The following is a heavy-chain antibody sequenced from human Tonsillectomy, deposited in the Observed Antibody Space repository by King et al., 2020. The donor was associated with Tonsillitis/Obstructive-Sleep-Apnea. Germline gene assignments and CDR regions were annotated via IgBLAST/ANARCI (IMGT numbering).Heavy chain of an antibody. V-gene: IGHV1-2*02. D-gene: IGHD3-9*01. CDR3: ARGADVLTTCWWMTIY. CDR1: GYTFTGYY. Sequence: QLVQSGAEVKKPGASVKVTCMPSGYTFTGYYLHWVRQAPGQGLEWMGWINPNSGGTNYAQKFQGRVTMTRDTSISTAYMELNRLRSDDTAMYYCARGADVLTTCWWMTIYWGQGTLVTVSS. CDR2: INPNSGGT. J-gene: IGHJ4*02.